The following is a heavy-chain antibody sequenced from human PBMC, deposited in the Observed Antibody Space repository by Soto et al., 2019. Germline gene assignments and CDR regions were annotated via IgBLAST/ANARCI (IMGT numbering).Heavy chain of an antibody. CDR1: GFTFSRYS. Sequence: GGSLRLSCAASGFTFSRYSMNWVRQAPGKGLEWVSSISSSSSYIYYADSVKGRFTISRDNAKNSLYLQMNSLRAEDTAVYYCARVNCSSTSCYVGWFAPWGQGTLVTVSS. V-gene: IGHV3-21*04. CDR3: ARVNCSSTSCYVGWFAP. CDR2: ISSSSSYI. J-gene: IGHJ5*02. D-gene: IGHD2-2*01.